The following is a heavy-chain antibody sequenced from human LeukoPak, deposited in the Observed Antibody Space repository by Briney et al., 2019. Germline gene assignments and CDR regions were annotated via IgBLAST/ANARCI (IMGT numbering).Heavy chain of an antibody. D-gene: IGHD3-10*01. J-gene: IGHJ4*02. Sequence: ASVKVSCTASGYTFTGYYMHWVRQAPGQGLEWMGRINPNSGGTNYAQKFQGRVTMTRDTSISTAYMELSRLRSDDTAVYYCARSMVRELGSDYWGQGTLVTVSS. CDR1: GYTFTGYY. V-gene: IGHV1-2*06. CDR2: INPNSGGT. CDR3: ARSMVRELGSDY.